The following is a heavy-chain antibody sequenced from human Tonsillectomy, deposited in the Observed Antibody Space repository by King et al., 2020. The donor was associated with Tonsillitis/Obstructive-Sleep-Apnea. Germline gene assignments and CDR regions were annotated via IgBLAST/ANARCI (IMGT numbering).Heavy chain of an antibody. D-gene: IGHD2-15*01. J-gene: IGHJ4*02. CDR2: IWYDGSNK. Sequence: VQLVESGGGVVQPGRSLRLSCAASGFTFSSYVMHWVRQAPGKGLEWVAVIWYDGSNKNYVDSVKGRFTISRDNSKNTLYLQMNSLRAEDTAGYYCAGGGYCSGGGCYSVGNGDYWGQGTLVTVSS. CDR3: AGGGYCSGGGCYSVGNGDY. V-gene: IGHV3-33*01. CDR1: GFTFSSYV.